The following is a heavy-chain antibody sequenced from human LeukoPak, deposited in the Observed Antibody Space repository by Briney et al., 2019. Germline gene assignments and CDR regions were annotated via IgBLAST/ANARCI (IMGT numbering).Heavy chain of an antibody. Sequence: GGSLRLSCTASGFTFGDYAMSWFRQAPGKGLEWVSAIGGSGGTTYYADSVKGRFTISRDNSKNTLYLQMNSLRVKDTAVYYCAKAERSSSWSYYFGMDVWGQGTTVTVSS. CDR2: IGGSGGTT. V-gene: IGHV3-23*01. CDR3: AKAERSSSWSYYFGMDV. CDR1: GFTFGDYA. J-gene: IGHJ6*02. D-gene: IGHD6-13*01.